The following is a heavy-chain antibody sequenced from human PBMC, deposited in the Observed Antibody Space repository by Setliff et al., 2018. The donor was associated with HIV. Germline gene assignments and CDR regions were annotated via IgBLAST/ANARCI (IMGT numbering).Heavy chain of an antibody. CDR3: ARGRYRSRWYASDHYYIDV. J-gene: IGHJ6*03. Sequence: SETLSLTCTVSGGSTDSGSYYWAWIRQPPGKGLEWIGSMYYTGSTYYNPSLKSRVTISIDTSKNQFSLKLRSVTAADTALYYCARGRYRSRWYASDHYYIDVWGKGTTVTVSS. D-gene: IGHD6-13*01. V-gene: IGHV4-39*01. CDR1: GGSTDSGSYY. CDR2: MYYTGST.